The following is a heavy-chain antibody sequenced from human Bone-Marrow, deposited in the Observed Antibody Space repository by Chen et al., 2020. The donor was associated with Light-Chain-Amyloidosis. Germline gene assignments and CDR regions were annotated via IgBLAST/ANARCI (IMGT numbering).Heavy chain of an antibody. CDR2: INPNSGGT. J-gene: IGHJ5*02. V-gene: IGHV1-2*02. CDR1: GYTFTGYY. Sequence: QVQLVQSGAEVKKPGASVKVSCKASGYTFTGYYMHWVRQAPGQGLEWMGWINPNSGGTNYAQKFQGRVTMTSDTSISTAYMELSRLRSDDTAGYYCARLGYSGSYYGANWFDPWGQGTLVTVSS. CDR3: ARLGYSGSYYGANWFDP. D-gene: IGHD1-26*01.